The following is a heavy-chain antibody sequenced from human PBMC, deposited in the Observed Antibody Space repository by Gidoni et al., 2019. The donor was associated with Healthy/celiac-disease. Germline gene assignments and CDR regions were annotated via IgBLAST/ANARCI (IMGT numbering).Heavy chain of an antibody. CDR3: AREGGGVAGDYYYYGMDV. CDR2: IIPIFGTA. J-gene: IGHJ6*02. Sequence: QVQLVQSGAEVKKPGSSVKVSCKASGGTFSSYAISWVRQAPGQGLEWMGGIIPIFGTANYAQKFQGRVTITADESTSTAYMELSSLRSEDTAVYYCAREGGGVAGDYYYYGMDVWGQGTTVTVSS. V-gene: IGHV1-69*01. D-gene: IGHD6-19*01. CDR1: GGTFSSYA.